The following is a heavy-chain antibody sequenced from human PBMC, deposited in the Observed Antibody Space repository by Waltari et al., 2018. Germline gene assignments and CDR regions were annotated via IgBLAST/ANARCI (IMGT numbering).Heavy chain of an antibody. V-gene: IGHV1-2*02. CDR3: AREATSKAALDV. CDR1: GYTFTGYY. J-gene: IGHJ6*04. D-gene: IGHD6-6*01. CDR2: INPNSGGT. Sequence: QVQLVQSGAEVKKPGASVKVSCKASGYTFTGYYMHWVRQAPGQGLEWMGWINPNSGGTNYAKKFQGRVTMTRDTSISTAYMELSRLRSDDTAVYYCAREATSKAALDVWGKGTTVTVSS.